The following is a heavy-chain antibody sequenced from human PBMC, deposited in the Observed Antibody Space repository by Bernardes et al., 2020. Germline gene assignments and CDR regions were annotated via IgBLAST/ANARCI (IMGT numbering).Heavy chain of an antibody. J-gene: IGHJ4*02. CDR2: IYYSGST. CDR1: GGSISSSSYY. V-gene: IGHV4-39*01. D-gene: IGHD3-22*01. Sequence: SETLSLTCTVSGGSISSSSYYWGWIRQPPGKGLEWIGSIYYSGSTYYNPSLKSRVTISVDTSKNQFSLKLSSVTAADTAVYYCARRGLSPGWVITTWFDYWGQGTLVTVSS. CDR3: ARRGLSPGWVITTWFDY.